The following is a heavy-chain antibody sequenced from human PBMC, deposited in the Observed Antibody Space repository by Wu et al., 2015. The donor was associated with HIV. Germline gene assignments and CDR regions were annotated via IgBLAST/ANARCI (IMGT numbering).Heavy chain of an antibody. CDR3: ARDAHTLFGVVTVFDF. CDR1: QSTFTDYY. CDR2: INPKTGDT. Sequence: QVQLVQSGPEVKRPRASVKVSCRSPQSTFTDYYIHWVRQAPGQGLQWVGWINPKTGDTNYEQNFQGRVAMTRDTSIKTVYMELTGLQSDDTAVFYCARDAHTLFGVVTVFDFWGQGTLITVSS. J-gene: IGHJ4*02. D-gene: IGHD3-3*01. V-gene: IGHV1-2*02.